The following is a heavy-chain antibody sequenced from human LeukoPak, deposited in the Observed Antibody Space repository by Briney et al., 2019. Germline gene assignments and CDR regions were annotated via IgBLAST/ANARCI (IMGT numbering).Heavy chain of an antibody. CDR2: INPNSGGT. J-gene: IGHJ4*02. Sequence: ASVKVSCKAPGYTFTGYYMHWVRQAPGQGLEWMGWINPNSGGTNYAQKFQGRVTMTRDTSISTAYMELSRLRSDDTAVYYCARGGQYVLHYDSSGYPPRGHWGQGTLVTVSS. V-gene: IGHV1-2*02. D-gene: IGHD3-22*01. CDR3: ARGGQYVLHYDSSGYPPRGH. CDR1: GYTFTGYY.